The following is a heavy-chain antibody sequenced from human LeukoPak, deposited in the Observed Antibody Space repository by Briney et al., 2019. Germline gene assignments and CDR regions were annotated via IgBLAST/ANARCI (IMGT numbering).Heavy chain of an antibody. CDR3: AKDLFVSY. J-gene: IGHJ4*02. CDR2: ISYDGSNK. D-gene: IGHD2-21*01. Sequence: PGRSLRLSCAASGFTFSSYGMHWVRQAPGKGLEWVAVISYDGSNKYYADSVKGRFTISRDNSKNTPYLQMNSLRAEDTAVYYCAKDLFVSYWGQGTLVTVSS. CDR1: GFTFSSYG. V-gene: IGHV3-30*18.